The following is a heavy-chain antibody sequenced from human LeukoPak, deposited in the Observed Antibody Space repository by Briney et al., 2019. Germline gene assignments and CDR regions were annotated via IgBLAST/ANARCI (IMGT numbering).Heavy chain of an antibody. D-gene: IGHD1-26*01. CDR2: FYTSGST. CDR1: GASISNYY. J-gene: IGHJ5*02. Sequence: SETLSLTCTVSGASISNYYWSWIRQPAGKGLEWIGRFYTSGSTNYNPSLESRVTISVDKSRNQFSLNLTSVTAADTAVYYCARGTTATTLKWDWFDPWGQGTLVTVSS. CDR3: ARGTTATTLKWDWFDP. V-gene: IGHV4-4*07.